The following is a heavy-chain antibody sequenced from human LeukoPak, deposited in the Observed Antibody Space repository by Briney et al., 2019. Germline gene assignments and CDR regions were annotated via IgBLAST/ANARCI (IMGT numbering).Heavy chain of an antibody. J-gene: IGHJ4*02. CDR1: GFIFGDYA. Sequence: GGSLRLSCTTSGFIFGDYAMSWFRQAPGKGLEWVGFIRGKPYGGTTEYAASVKGRFTISRDDYNGIAYLLMNSLKPEDTGVYYCTYSSSWYSTADFDYWGQGTLVTVSS. CDR2: IRGKPYGGTT. D-gene: IGHD6-13*01. CDR3: TYSSSWYSTADFDY. V-gene: IGHV3-49*03.